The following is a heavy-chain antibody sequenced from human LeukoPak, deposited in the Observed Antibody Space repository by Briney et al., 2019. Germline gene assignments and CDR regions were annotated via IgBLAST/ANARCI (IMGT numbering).Heavy chain of an antibody. D-gene: IGHD3-3*01. CDR1: GFTFSSYS. CDR2: ISSSSSYI. Sequence: GGSLRLSCAASGFTFSSYSMNWVRQAPGKGLEWVSSISSSSSYIYYADSVKGRFTISRDNSKNSLYLQMNSLRTEDTALYYCAKDFWSGYSFFDYWGQGTLVTVSS. J-gene: IGHJ4*02. CDR3: AKDFWSGYSFFDY. V-gene: IGHV3-21*04.